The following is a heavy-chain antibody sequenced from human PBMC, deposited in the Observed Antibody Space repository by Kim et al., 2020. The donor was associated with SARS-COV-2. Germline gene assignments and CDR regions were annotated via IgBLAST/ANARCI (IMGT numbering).Heavy chain of an antibody. V-gene: IGHV3-23*01. CDR2: ISGSGGST. D-gene: IGHD1-26*01. CDR3: AKDTNELSGSYPFQH. J-gene: IGHJ1*01. Sequence: GGSLRLSCAASGFTFSSYAMSWVRQAPGKGLEWVSAISGSGGSTYYADSVKGRFTISRDNSKNTLYLQMNSLRAEDTAVYYCAKDTNELSGSYPFQHWGQGTLVTVSS. CDR1: GFTFSSYA.